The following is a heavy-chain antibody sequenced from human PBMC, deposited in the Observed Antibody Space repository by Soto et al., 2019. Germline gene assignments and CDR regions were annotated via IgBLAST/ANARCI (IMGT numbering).Heavy chain of an antibody. J-gene: IGHJ6*02. CDR2: IYWDDDK. Sequence: QITLKESGPTLVKPTQTLTLTCTFSGFSLSTSGVGVGWIRQPPGKALEWLALIYWDDDKRYSPSLTSRLTITKDTPKNHVVLTMTNMDPVDTATYYCAHVLVVVANYGREVWGHRTTVTFSS. CDR1: GFSLSTSGVG. CDR3: AHVLVVVANYGREV. V-gene: IGHV2-5*02. D-gene: IGHD2-15*01.